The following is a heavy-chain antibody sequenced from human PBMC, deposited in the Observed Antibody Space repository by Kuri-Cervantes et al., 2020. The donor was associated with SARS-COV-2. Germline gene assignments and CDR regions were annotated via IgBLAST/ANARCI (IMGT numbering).Heavy chain of an antibody. CDR3: ARDRSAWPFDY. Sequence: SVKVSCKASGYTFTRDTINWVRQAPGQGLEWMGRIIPDLGVTNYARKFQGRVTITADKSTNTAYMDLNSLTSGDTAVYYCARDRSAWPFDYWGQGTLVTVSS. CDR2: IIPDLGVT. J-gene: IGHJ4*02. V-gene: IGHV1-69*04. D-gene: IGHD6-19*01. CDR1: GYTFTRDT.